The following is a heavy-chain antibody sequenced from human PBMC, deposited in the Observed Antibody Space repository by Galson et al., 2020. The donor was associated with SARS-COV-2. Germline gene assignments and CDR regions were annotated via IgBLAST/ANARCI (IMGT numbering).Heavy chain of an antibody. CDR2: IWYDGSNK. CDR3: ARDAGMIVVVPTDYYGMDV. Sequence: GGSLRLSCAASGFTFSSYGMHWVRQAPGKGLEWVAVIWYDGSNKYYADSVKGRFTISRDNSKNTLYLQMNSLRAEDTAVYYCARDAGMIVVVPTDYYGMDVWGQGTTVTVSS. CDR1: GFTFSSYG. V-gene: IGHV3-33*01. D-gene: IGHD3-22*01. J-gene: IGHJ6*02.